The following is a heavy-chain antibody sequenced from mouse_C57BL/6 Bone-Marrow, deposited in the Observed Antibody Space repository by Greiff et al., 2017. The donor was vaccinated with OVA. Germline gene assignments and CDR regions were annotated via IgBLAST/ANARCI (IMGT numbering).Heavy chain of an antibody. CDR3: TSITTGSGDWYFDV. J-gene: IGHJ1*03. V-gene: IGHV14-4*01. CDR2: IDPENGDT. D-gene: IGHD1-1*01. CDR1: GFTITDDY. Sequence: VQLQQSGAELVRPGASVKLSCTASGFTITDDYMHWVKQRPEQGLEWIGWIDPENGDTEYAPKFQGKATITADTSSNTAYLQLSSLTSEDTAVYYCTSITTGSGDWYFDVWGTGTTVTVSA.